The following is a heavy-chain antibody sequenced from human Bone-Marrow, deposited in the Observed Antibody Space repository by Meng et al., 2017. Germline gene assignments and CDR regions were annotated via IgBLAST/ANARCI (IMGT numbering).Heavy chain of an antibody. CDR2: ISGSGGST. D-gene: IGHD3-16*01. CDR3: AKGGLRFPSLDY. Sequence: ESLKISCAASGFTFSSYAMSWVRQAPGKGLEWVSAISGSGGSTYYADSVKGRFTISRDNSKNTLYLQMNSLRAEDTAVYYCAKGGLRFPSLDYWGQGTLVTVSS. V-gene: IGHV3-23*01. J-gene: IGHJ4*02. CDR1: GFTFSSYA.